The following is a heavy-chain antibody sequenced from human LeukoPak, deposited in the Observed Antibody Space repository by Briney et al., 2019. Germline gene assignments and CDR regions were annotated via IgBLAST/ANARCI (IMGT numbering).Heavy chain of an antibody. CDR2: IYYSGST. CDR3: ARLPYYYDSSGYYYAGPFDY. CDR1: GGSISSYY. J-gene: IGHJ4*02. Sequence: SETLSLTCTVSGGSISSYYWSWIRQPPGKGLELIGYIYYSGSTNYNRSLKSRVTISVDTSKNQFSLKLSSVTAADTAVYYCARLPYYYDSSGYYYAGPFDYWGQGTLVTVSS. V-gene: IGHV4-59*01. D-gene: IGHD3-22*01.